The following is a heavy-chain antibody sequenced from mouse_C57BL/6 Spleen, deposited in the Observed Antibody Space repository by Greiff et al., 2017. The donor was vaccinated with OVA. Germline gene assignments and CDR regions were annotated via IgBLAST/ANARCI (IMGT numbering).Heavy chain of an antibody. CDR2: ISPSTGAT. CDR1: GFSFTGYY. D-gene: IGHD5-1*01. Sequence: VQLLQSGPELVKPGASVKISCTASGFSFTGYYMNWVKQSPETSLEWIGEISPSTGATTYNQKFKAKATLTVDKSSSTAYMQLKSLTSEDSAVYYCARVGSTHYAMDYWGQGTSVTVAS. J-gene: IGHJ4*01. CDR3: ARVGSTHYAMDY. V-gene: IGHV1-42*01.